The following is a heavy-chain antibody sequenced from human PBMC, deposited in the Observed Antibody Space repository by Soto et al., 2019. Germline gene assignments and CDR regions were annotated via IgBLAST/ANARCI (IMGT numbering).Heavy chain of an antibody. CDR3: ARLYYDYV. CDR2: VSMDSDAI. CDR1: GFDFSTYS. J-gene: IGHJ6*02. D-gene: IGHD3-3*01. Sequence: GGSLRLSCTASGFDFSTYSMNWVRQAPGKGLEWIAYVSMDSDAIHYADSVKGRFTISRDDAENSLYLQMNSLRDEDTATYYCARLYYDYVWGQGTTVTVSS. V-gene: IGHV3-48*02.